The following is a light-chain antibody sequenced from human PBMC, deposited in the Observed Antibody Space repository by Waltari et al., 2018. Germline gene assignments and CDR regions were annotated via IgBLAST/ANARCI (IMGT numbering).Light chain of an antibody. CDR1: QSISTY. J-gene: IGKJ5*01. CDR3: QQSYSTPF. V-gene: IGKV1-39*01. Sequence: DIQMTQSPSSLSASVGDRVTITCRASQSISTYLNWYQQRPGRAPELLIYSASTLQSGVPSRFSGSGSGTDFTLTISSPQPDDFATYYCQQSYSTPFFGQGTRLEIK. CDR2: SAS.